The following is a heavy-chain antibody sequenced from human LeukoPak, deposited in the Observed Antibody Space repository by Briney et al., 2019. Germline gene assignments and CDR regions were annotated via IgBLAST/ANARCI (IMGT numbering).Heavy chain of an antibody. D-gene: IGHD7-27*01. CDR2: ISYDGSNK. J-gene: IGHJ4*02. CDR3: ARAWGTFDY. Sequence: GGSLRLSCAASGFTFSSYGMHWVRRAPGKGLEWVAVISYDGSNKYYADSVKGRFTISRDNSKNTLYLQMNSLRAEDTAVYYCARAWGTFDYWGQGTLVTVSS. CDR1: GFTFSSYG. V-gene: IGHV3-30*03.